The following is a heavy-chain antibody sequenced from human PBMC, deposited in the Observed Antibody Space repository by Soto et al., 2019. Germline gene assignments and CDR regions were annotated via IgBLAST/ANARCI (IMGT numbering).Heavy chain of an antibody. J-gene: IGHJ4*02. CDR1: GYTFTSYD. D-gene: IGHD6-13*01. Sequence: GASVKVSCKASGYTFTSYDINWVRQATGQGLEWMGWKNPSSGYTDFAEKFQGRVTMTRNTSISTAYMELSSLRSEDTAVYYCARVGYYYDDWGQGTLVTVSS. CDR2: KNPSSGYT. V-gene: IGHV1-8*01. CDR3: ARVGYYYDD.